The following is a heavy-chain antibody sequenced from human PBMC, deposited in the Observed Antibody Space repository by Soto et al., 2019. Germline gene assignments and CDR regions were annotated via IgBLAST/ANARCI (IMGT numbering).Heavy chain of an antibody. CDR1: GYTFTGYY. V-gene: IGHV1-2*04. D-gene: IGHD2-2*01. J-gene: IGHJ6*02. CDR2: INPNSGGT. CDR3: ARDRCSSTSCYQVYGMDV. Sequence: ASVKVSCKASGYTFTGYYMHWVRQAPGQGLEWMGWINPNSGGTNYAQKFQGWVTMARDTSISTAYMELSRLRSDDTAVYYCARDRCSSTSCYQVYGMDVWGQGTTVTVSS.